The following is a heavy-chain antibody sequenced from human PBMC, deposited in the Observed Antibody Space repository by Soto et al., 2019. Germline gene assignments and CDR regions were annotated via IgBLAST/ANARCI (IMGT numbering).Heavy chain of an antibody. D-gene: IGHD3-16*01. CDR3: ARVGPSRCLRFSYYDY. Sequence: PSETLSLTCAVYGGSFSGYYWSWIRQPPGKGLEWIGEINHSGSTNYNPSLKSRVTISVDTSKNQFSLKLSSVTAADTAVYYCARVGPSRCLRFSYYDYWGQGTLVTVSS. CDR2: INHSGST. J-gene: IGHJ4*02. CDR1: GGSFSGYY. V-gene: IGHV4-34*01.